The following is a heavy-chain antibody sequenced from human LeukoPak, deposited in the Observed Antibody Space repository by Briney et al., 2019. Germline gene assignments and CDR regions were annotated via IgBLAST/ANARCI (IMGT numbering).Heavy chain of an antibody. CDR3: ARDLVEYTYGLPFDY. Sequence: GASVKVSCKASGYMFASYGISWVRQAPGEGLEWMGWTGVYNDNTNLAPKFQGRVTMTTDISTTTTVMELRSLRSDDTAVYYCARDLVEYTYGLPFDYWGQGTLVTVSS. CDR1: GYMFASYG. D-gene: IGHD5-18*01. CDR2: TGVYNDNT. J-gene: IGHJ4*02. V-gene: IGHV1-18*01.